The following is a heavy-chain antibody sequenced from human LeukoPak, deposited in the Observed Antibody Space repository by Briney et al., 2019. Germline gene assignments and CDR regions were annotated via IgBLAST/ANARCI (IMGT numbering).Heavy chain of an antibody. D-gene: IGHD3-10*01. CDR1: GFTFSSYS. CDR2: ISTGSGSI. J-gene: IGHJ4*02. V-gene: IGHV3-21*01. CDR3: ARHLTPYAINGDFDY. Sequence: GGSLRLSCAASGFTFSSYSMNWVRQAPGRGLEWVASISTGSGSIFYADSLMGRFTISRDNAKNSLYLQMHCLRAEDTAVYYCARHLTPYAINGDFDYWGQGTLVTVSS.